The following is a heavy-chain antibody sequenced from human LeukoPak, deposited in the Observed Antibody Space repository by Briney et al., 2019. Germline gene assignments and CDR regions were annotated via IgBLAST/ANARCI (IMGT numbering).Heavy chain of an antibody. D-gene: IGHD5-24*01. J-gene: IGHJ4*02. V-gene: IGHV4-59*08. CDR2: IYYSGST. CDR3: ARQGDGYNLYYFDY. Sequence: SETLSLTCTVSGGSISCYYWSWIRQPPGKGLEWIGYIYYSGSTNYNPSLKSRVTISVDTSKNQFSLKLSSVTAADTAVYYCARQGDGYNLYYFDYWGQGTLVTVSS. CDR1: GGSISCYY.